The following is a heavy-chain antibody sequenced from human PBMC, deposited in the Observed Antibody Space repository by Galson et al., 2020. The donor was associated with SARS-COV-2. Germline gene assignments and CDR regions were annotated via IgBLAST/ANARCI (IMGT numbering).Heavy chain of an antibody. CDR1: GYTFTSYG. V-gene: IGHV1-18*01. CDR2: ISAYNGNT. Sequence: ASVKVSCKASGYTFTSYGISWVRQSPGQGLEWMGWISAYNGNTNYAQKLQGRVTMTTDTSTSTAYMELRSLRSDDTAVYYCARGDGDYIQSYFDYWGQGTLVTVSS. D-gene: IGHD4-17*01. J-gene: IGHJ4*02. CDR3: ARGDGDYIQSYFDY.